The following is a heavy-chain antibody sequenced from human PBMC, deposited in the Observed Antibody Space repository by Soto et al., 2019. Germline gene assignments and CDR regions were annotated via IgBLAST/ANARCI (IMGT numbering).Heavy chain of an antibody. J-gene: IGHJ6*02. Sequence: GASVKVSCKASGYTFTSYAMHWVRQAPGQRLEWMGWINAGNGNTKYSQKFQGRVTITRDTSASTAYIELSSLRSEDTAVYYCARVRYGGNLRSYYYYGMDVWGQGTTVTVSS. D-gene: IGHD4-17*01. CDR2: INAGNGNT. V-gene: IGHV1-3*01. CDR1: GYTFTSYA. CDR3: ARVRYGGNLRSYYYYGMDV.